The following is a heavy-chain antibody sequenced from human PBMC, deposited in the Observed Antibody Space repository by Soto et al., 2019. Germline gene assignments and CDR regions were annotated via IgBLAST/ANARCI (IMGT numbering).Heavy chain of an antibody. CDR1: GCTFSSYA. V-gene: IGHV1-69*01. J-gene: IGHJ2*01. D-gene: IGHD4-17*01. CDR3: ARVGYTTVTTKCYFDL. CDR2: IIAIFGTA. Sequence: QVQLVQSGAEVKKPGSSVKVSCKASGCTFSSYAISWVRQAPGQGLEWMGGIIAIFGTANYAQKFQGRVTITADESTSTANMELSSLRSEDTAVYYCARVGYTTVTTKCYFDLWGRGTLVTVSS.